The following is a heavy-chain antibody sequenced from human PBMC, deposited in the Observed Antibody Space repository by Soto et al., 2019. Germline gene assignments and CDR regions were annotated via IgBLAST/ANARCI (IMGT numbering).Heavy chain of an antibody. J-gene: IGHJ6*02. CDR1: GGTFSSYA. CDR3: ARDVRQQQLVRAYYCYGMDV. D-gene: IGHD6-13*01. CDR2: IIPIFGTA. V-gene: IGHV1-69*06. Sequence: QVQLVQSGAEVKKPGSSVKVSCKASGGTFSSYAISWVRQAPGQGLEWMGGIIPIFGTANYAQKFQGRVTITADKSTSTAYMELSSLRSEDTAVYYCARDVRQQQLVRAYYCYGMDVWGQGTTVTVSS.